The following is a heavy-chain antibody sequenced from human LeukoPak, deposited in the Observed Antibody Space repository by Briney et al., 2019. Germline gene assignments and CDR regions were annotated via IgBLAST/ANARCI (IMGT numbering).Heavy chain of an antibody. Sequence: GGSLRLSCAASGFTFSSYWMSWVRQAPGKGLEWVANIKQDGSEKYYVDSVKGRFTISRDNAKNSLYLQMNSLRAEDTAVHYCARRELITIFGVVNTLFDYWGQGTLVTVSS. CDR3: ARRELITIFGVVNTLFDY. J-gene: IGHJ4*02. V-gene: IGHV3-7*01. CDR2: IKQDGSEK. D-gene: IGHD3-3*01. CDR1: GFTFSSYW.